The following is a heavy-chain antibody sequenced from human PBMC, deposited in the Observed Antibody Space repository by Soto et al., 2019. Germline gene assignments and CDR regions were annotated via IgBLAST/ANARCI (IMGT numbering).Heavy chain of an antibody. D-gene: IGHD6-19*01. CDR1: GFTFSSYA. CDR2: ISGSGGST. V-gene: IGHV3-23*01. CDR3: ARTAPLQWLVQGGWFDP. J-gene: IGHJ5*02. Sequence: SLRLSCAASGFTFSSYAMSWVRQAPGKGLEWVSAISGSGGSTYYADSVKGRFTISRDNSKNTLYLQMNSLRAEDTAVYYCARTAPLQWLVQGGWFDPWGQGTLVTVSS.